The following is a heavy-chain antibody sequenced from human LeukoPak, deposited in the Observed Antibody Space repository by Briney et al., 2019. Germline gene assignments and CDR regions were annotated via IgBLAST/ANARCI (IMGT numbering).Heavy chain of an antibody. CDR2: ISGSGGST. CDR3: AKGGRYCSGGNCYFFDY. V-gene: IGHV3-23*01. CDR1: GFTFSTYT. Sequence: GGSLRLSCTGSGFTFSTYTMNWVRQAPGKGLEWVSAISGSGGSTYYADSVKGRFTISRDNSKTTLYLQMNSLRADDTAVYYCAKGGRYCSGGNCYFFDYWGQGTLVTVSS. D-gene: IGHD2-15*01. J-gene: IGHJ4*02.